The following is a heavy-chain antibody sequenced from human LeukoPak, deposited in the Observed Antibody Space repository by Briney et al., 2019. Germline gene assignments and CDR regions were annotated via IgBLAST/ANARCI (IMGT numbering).Heavy chain of an antibody. CDR3: ARSGHYDFWSGSPHYGLDV. D-gene: IGHD3-3*01. CDR2: INPDDSDT. Sequence: PGESLKISCKGSGYSFSAYWIGWVRQMPGAGLEWMGSINPDDSDTRYSPSFQGQVSISGDKSIRNAYLQWSSLQASDTAMYYCARSGHYDFWSGSPHYGLDVWGQGTRVTVSS. CDR1: GYSFSAYW. J-gene: IGHJ6*02. V-gene: IGHV5-51*03.